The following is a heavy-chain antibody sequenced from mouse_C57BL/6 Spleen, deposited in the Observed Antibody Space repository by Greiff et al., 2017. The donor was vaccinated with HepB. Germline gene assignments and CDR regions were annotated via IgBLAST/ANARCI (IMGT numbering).Heavy chain of an antibody. Sequence: QVQLQQSGAELVRPGASVKLSCKASGYTFTDYYINWVKQRPGQGLEWIARIYPGSGNTYYNEKFKGKATLTAEKSSSTAYMQLSSLTSEDSAVYFCARSITTVVADFDYWGQGTTLTVSS. V-gene: IGHV1-76*01. J-gene: IGHJ2*01. D-gene: IGHD1-1*01. CDR1: GYTFTDYY. CDR3: ARSITTVVADFDY. CDR2: IYPGSGNT.